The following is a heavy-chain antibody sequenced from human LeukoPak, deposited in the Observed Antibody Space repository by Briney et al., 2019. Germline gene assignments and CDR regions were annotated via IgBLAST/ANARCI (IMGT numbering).Heavy chain of an antibody. D-gene: IGHD2-2*02. J-gene: IGHJ6*02. CDR3: ARDLAYCSSTSCYIGVDYYGMDV. Sequence: GGSLRLSCAASGFTFSSYSMNWVRQAPGKGLEWVSSISSSSSTIYYADSVKGRFTISRDNAKNSLYLQMNSLRAEDTAVYYCARDLAYCSSTSCYIGVDYYGMDVWGQGTTVTVSS. CDR2: ISSSSSTI. CDR1: GFTFSSYS. V-gene: IGHV3-48*01.